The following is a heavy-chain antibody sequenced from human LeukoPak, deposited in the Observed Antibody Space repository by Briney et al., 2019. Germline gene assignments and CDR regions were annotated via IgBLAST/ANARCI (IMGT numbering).Heavy chain of an antibody. Sequence: ASVKVSCKASGGTFSSYAISWVRQAPGQGLEWMGGIIPIFGTANYAQKFQGRVTITADESTSTAYMELSSLRSEDTAVYYCARATYYYDGSGYSLFGYWGQGTLVTVSS. CDR2: IIPIFGTA. CDR1: GGTFSSYA. V-gene: IGHV1-69*13. D-gene: IGHD3-22*01. J-gene: IGHJ4*02. CDR3: ARATYYYDGSGYSLFGY.